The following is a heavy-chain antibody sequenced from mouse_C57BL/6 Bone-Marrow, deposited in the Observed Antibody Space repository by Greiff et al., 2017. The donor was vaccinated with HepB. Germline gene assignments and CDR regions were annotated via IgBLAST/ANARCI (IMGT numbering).Heavy chain of an antibody. CDR3: TRQITTVVAYWYFDV. Sequence: EVKVEESGGGLVQPGGSMKLSCAASGFTFSDAWMDWVRQSPEKGLEWVAEIRNKANNHATYYAESVKGRFTISRDDSKSSVYLQMNSLRAEDTGIYYCTRQITTVVAYWYFDVWGTGTTVTVSS. V-gene: IGHV6-6*01. CDR2: IRNKANNHAT. J-gene: IGHJ1*03. CDR1: GFTFSDAW. D-gene: IGHD1-1*01.